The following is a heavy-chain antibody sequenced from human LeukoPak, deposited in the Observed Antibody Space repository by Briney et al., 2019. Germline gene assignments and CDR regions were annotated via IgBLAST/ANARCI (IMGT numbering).Heavy chain of an antibody. D-gene: IGHD3-22*01. J-gene: IGHJ4*02. Sequence: SETLSLTCTVSGGSISSSSYYWGLIRQPPGKGLEWIGSIYYSGSTYYNPSLKSRVTISVDTSKNQFSLKLSSVTAADTAVYYCAGLETYYYDSSGPYWGQGTLVTVSS. CDR2: IYYSGST. CDR3: AGLETYYYDSSGPY. V-gene: IGHV4-39*01. CDR1: GGSISSSSYY.